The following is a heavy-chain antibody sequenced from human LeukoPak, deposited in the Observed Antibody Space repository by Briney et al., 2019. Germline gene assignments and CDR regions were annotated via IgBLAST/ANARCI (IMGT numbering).Heavy chain of an antibody. CDR2: IYYSGST. V-gene: IGHV4-59*11. Sequence: SETLSLTCTVSGGSISNHYWSWIRQPPGQGLEWFGYIYYSGSTNYNPSLKSRVTISVDTSKNQFSLQLSSVTAADTAVYYCARVPHYDSSGYYYPYNWFDPWGQGTLVTVSS. CDR1: GGSISNHY. D-gene: IGHD3-22*01. J-gene: IGHJ5*02. CDR3: ARVPHYDSSGYYYPYNWFDP.